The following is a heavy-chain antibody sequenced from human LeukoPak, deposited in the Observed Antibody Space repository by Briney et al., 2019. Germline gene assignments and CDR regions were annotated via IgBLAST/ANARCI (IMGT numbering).Heavy chain of an antibody. CDR1: GYTLTELS. Sequence: ASVKVSCKVPGYTLTELSMHWVRQAPGKGLEWMGGFDPEDGETIYAQKFQGRVAMTEDTSTDTAYMELRSLRSDDTAVYYCARERLAVAGTREFDYWGQGTLVTVSS. V-gene: IGHV1-24*01. J-gene: IGHJ4*02. CDR2: FDPEDGET. CDR3: ARERLAVAGTREFDY. D-gene: IGHD6-19*01.